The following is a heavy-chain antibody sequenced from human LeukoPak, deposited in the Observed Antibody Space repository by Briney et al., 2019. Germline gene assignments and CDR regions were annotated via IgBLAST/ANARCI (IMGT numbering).Heavy chain of an antibody. CDR3: ARAGLGVFYDYVWGSYRSNDAFDI. D-gene: IGHD3-16*02. J-gene: IGHJ3*02. V-gene: IGHV1-69*05. CDR2: IIPIFGTA. CDR1: GGTFSSYA. Sequence: ASVKVSCKASGGTFSSYAISWVRQAPGQGLEWMGGIIPIFGTANYAQKFQGRVTITTDESTSPAYMELSSLRSEDTAVYYCARAGLGVFYDYVWGSYRSNDAFDIWGQGTMVTVSS.